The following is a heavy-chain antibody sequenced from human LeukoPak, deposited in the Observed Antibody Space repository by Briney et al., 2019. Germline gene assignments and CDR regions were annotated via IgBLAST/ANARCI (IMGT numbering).Heavy chain of an antibody. D-gene: IGHD6-19*01. V-gene: IGHV3-23*01. CDR1: GFTFSSYG. Sequence: PGGSLRLSCAASGFTFSSYGMSWVRQAPGKGLEWVSAISGSGGSTYYADSVKGRFTISRDNSKNTLYLQMNSLRAEDTAVYYCARPSNEGQWLVGQGVDYWGQGTLVTVSS. CDR2: ISGSGGST. CDR3: ARPSNEGQWLVGQGVDY. J-gene: IGHJ4*02.